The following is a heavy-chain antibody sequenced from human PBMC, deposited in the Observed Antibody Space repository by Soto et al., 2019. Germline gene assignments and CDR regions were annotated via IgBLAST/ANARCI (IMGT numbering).Heavy chain of an antibody. CDR1: GGSFSGYY. D-gene: IGHD5-18*01. V-gene: IGHV4-34*01. J-gene: IGHJ5*02. Sequence: SETLSLTCAVYGGSFSGYYWSWIRQPPGKGLEWSGEINHSGSTNYNPSLKSRVTISVDTSKNQFSLKLSSVTAADTAVYYCARGTKRGYSYGPNWFDPWGQGTLVTVSS. CDR2: INHSGST. CDR3: ARGTKRGYSYGPNWFDP.